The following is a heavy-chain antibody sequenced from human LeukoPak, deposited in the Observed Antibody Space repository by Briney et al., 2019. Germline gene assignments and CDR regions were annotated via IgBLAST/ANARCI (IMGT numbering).Heavy chain of an antibody. D-gene: IGHD1-1*01. CDR1: GFTFSDYD. CDR3: ARVAKERVGGVYYFDY. J-gene: IGHJ4*02. CDR2: IGTAGDT. V-gene: IGHV3-13*01. Sequence: GGSLRLSCTASGFTFSDYDMHWVRQATGKGLEWVSAIGTAGDTYYTGSVKGRFTISRENAKNSLYLQMNSLRAGDTAVYYCARVAKERVGGVYYFDYWGQGTLVTVSS.